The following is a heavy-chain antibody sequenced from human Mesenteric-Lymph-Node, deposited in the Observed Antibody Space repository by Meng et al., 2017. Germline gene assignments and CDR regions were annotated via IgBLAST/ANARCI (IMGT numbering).Heavy chain of an antibody. D-gene: IGHD6-25*01. Sequence: GESLKISCAASGFTFSSYAMSWVRQAPGKGLEWVSAISGSGAAGIFYADSVKGRFTISRDNSKNTLYLQMNSLRAEDTAVYYCARDRGRNWFDPWGQGTLVTVSS. V-gene: IGHV3-23*01. CDR1: GFTFSSYA. CDR3: ARDRGRNWFDP. J-gene: IGHJ5*02. CDR2: ISGSGAAGI.